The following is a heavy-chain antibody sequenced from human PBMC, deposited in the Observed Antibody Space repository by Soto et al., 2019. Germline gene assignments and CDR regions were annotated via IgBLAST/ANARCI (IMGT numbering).Heavy chain of an antibody. CDR1: GFTFSTYW. CDR2: IKEDGSEK. J-gene: IGHJ6*02. CDR3: ARGWGYFDSSGFPYLYAMDV. Sequence: GSLRLSCAXSGFTFSTYWMSWVRQAPGKGLEWVANIKEDGSEKYYVDSVEGRFTISRDNAKNSLYLQMTSLRAEDTALYYCARGWGYFDSSGFPYLYAMDVWGQGTTVTVSS. V-gene: IGHV3-7*01. D-gene: IGHD3-22*01.